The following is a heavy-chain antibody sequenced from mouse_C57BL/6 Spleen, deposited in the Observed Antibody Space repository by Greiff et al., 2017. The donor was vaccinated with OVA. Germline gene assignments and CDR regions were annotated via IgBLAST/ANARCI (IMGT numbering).Heavy chain of an antibody. D-gene: IGHD2-1*01. J-gene: IGHJ3*01. CDR1: GYTFTSYW. CDR3: AREGIYYGNYVWFAY. CDR2: IHPNSGST. Sequence: QVQLQQPGAELVKPGASVQLSCKASGYTFTSYWMHWVKQRPGPGLEWIGMIHPNSGSTNYNEKFKSKATLTVDKSSSTAYMQLSRLPSEDSSVYYCAREGIYYGNYVWFAYWGQGTLVTVSA. V-gene: IGHV1-64*01.